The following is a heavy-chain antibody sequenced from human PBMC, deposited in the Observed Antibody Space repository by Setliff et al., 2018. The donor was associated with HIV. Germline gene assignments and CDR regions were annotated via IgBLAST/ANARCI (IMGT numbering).Heavy chain of an antibody. CDR2: IYHSEYT. Sequence: SETLSLTCAVSGGSISSDNWWTWVRQPPGKGLEWIGEIYHSEYTNYNASLKSRVSMSVDKSKNQFSLKLTSVTAADTAVYYCARGHCSGTNCYGVDYYGMDVWGQGSTVTVS. CDR1: GGSISSDNW. V-gene: IGHV4-4*02. D-gene: IGHD2-2*01. J-gene: IGHJ6*02. CDR3: ARGHCSGTNCYGVDYYGMDV.